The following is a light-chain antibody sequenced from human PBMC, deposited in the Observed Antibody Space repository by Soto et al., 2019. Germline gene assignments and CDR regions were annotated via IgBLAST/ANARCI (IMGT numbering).Light chain of an antibody. CDR2: AAS. V-gene: IGKV1-6*01. Sequence: AIQMTQSPSSLSASVGDRGTITCRASQGIRNHLGWYQQKPGRAPHLLIFAASNLQSGVPSRVRGSGSGTDFTLSISGLQPEDFATYYCLQDYTYPRTFGQGTKVEIK. J-gene: IGKJ1*01. CDR1: QGIRNH. CDR3: LQDYTYPRT.